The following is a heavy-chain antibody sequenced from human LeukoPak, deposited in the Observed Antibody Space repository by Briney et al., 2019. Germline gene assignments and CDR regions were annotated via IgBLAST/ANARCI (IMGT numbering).Heavy chain of an antibody. CDR3: VREGRVSGYDFDC. CDR2: ISWNSGSI. V-gene: IGHV3-9*01. D-gene: IGHD5-12*01. CDR1: GFTFADYA. J-gene: IGHJ4*02. Sequence: AGGSLRLSGEAPGFTFADYASPWVGQAPGKGLGWVSGISWNSGSIGYADSVKGRFTISRDNAKNSLYLQMNSLRVEDTAVYYCVREGRVSGYDFDCWGQGTLVTVSS.